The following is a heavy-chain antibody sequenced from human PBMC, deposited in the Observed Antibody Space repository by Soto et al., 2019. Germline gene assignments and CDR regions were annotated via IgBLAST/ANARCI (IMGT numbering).Heavy chain of an antibody. D-gene: IGHD2-2*01. J-gene: IGHJ6*02. CDR3: ARDRRYCSGTTCYATYYYYYGMDV. CDR1: GITLKNYA. CDR2: ISYDGTNK. V-gene: IGHV3-30-3*01. Sequence: GGSLRLSCAASGITLKNYAMHWVRQAPGKGLEWVALISYDGTNKYYPDSVKGRFTISRDNSKNTLYLHMNSLRAEDTAVYYCARDRRYCSGTTCYATYYYYYGMDVWGQGTTVTAP.